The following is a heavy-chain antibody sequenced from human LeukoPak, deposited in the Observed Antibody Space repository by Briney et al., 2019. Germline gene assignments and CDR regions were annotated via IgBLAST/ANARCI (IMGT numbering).Heavy chain of an antibody. D-gene: IGHD6-13*01. V-gene: IGHV4-39*01. CDR2: IYYSGST. CDR3: ARQLIAAASP. CDR1: GGSISSSSYY. J-gene: IGHJ5*02. Sequence: SETLSLTCTVSGGSISSSSYYWGWIRQPPGKGLEWIGSIYYSGSTYYNPSLKSRVTISVDTSKNQFSRKLSSVTAADTAVYYCARQLIAAASPWGQGTLVTVSS.